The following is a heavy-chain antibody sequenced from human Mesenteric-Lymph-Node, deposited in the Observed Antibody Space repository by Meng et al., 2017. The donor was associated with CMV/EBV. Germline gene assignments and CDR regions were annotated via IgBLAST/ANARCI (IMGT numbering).Heavy chain of an antibody. D-gene: IGHD6-19*01. Sequence: SETLSLTCTVSAGSISSSHYYWGWIRQPPGKGLVWVGSIYYNGSTYYNPSLKSRVGMSVDMSKNQFSLKLSSVTAADTAVYYCARSWLLNFFDYWGQGMLVTVSS. CDR1: AGSISSSHYY. J-gene: IGHJ4*02. V-gene: IGHV4-39*07. CDR3: ARSWLLNFFDY. CDR2: IYYNGST.